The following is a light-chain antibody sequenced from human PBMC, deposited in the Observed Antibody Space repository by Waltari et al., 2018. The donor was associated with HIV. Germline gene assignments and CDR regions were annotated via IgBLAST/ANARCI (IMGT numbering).Light chain of an antibody. CDR2: KDI. J-gene: IGLJ3*02. V-gene: IGLV3-25*03. CDR1: ALPKKL. Sequence: SYKLTPTPSVSVSPGTTTRINCSRGALPKKLSAWYRPKPGQAPVLLTYKDIERPSGIPDLISGSRSGTVVTLTISGVQAEDEADYYCQSTDHDGTWVFGGGTKLTVL. CDR3: QSTDHDGTWV.